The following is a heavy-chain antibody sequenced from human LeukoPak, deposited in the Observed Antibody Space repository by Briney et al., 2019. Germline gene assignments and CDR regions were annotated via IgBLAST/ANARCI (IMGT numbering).Heavy chain of an antibody. CDR2: INPNSGGT. D-gene: IGHD6-13*01. CDR1: GYTFTGYY. CDR3: ARGGSSWEYYFDY. V-gene: IGHV1-2*02. Sequence: ASVKVSCKASGYTFTGYYMHWVRQAPGQGLEWMGWINPNSGGTNYAQKFQGRVNMTRDTSISTAYMELSRLRSDDTAVYYCARGGSSWEYYFDYWGQGTLVTVSS. J-gene: IGHJ4*02.